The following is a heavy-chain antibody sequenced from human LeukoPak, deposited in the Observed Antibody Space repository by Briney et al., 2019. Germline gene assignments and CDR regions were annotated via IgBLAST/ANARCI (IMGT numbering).Heavy chain of an antibody. CDR2: MSNSGRTI. CDR3: ARDVGSGWFDY. Sequence: GGSLRLSCAASGFTFSSFEMNWVRQAPGKGLEWVSYMSNSGRTIYYTDSVKGRFTISRDNAKNSLYLQMNSLRAEDTAVYYCARDVGSGWFDYWGQGTLVAVSS. V-gene: IGHV3-48*03. CDR1: GFTFSSFE. D-gene: IGHD6-19*01. J-gene: IGHJ4*02.